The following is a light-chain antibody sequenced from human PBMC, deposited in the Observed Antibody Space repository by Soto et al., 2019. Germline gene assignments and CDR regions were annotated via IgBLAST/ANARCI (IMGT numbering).Light chain of an antibody. V-gene: IGLV2-23*02. Sequence: QSALTQPASVSGSPGQSITISCTGTSTDVGNYNLVSWYQQHPGKAPKLMIFQVTKRPSGISDRFSGSKPGNTASLTISGLQTEDEADYYCCSYAGSSTFTFGGGTKVTVL. J-gene: IGLJ2*01. CDR2: QVT. CDR1: STDVGNYNL. CDR3: CSYAGSSTFT.